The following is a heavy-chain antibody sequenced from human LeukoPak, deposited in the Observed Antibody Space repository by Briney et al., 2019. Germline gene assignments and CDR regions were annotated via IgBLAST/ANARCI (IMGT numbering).Heavy chain of an antibody. D-gene: IGHD6-6*01. V-gene: IGHV4-34*01. CDR2: INHSEST. CDR1: GGSFSGYY. CDR3: ARQGSSYPNYFDY. Sequence: SETLSLTCAVYGGSFSGYYWSWIRQPPGKGLEWIGEINHSESTNYNPSLKSRVTISVDTSKNQLSLKLSSVTAADTAVYYCARQGSSYPNYFDYWGQGTLVTVSS. J-gene: IGHJ4*02.